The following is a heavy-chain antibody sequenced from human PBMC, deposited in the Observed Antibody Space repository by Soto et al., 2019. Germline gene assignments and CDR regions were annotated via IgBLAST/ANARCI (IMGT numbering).Heavy chain of an antibody. CDR3: AREEENNDNSNYSDY. D-gene: IGHD3-22*01. J-gene: IGHJ4*02. V-gene: IGHV3-48*02. CDR2: ISTSSTTM. Sequence: EVQLVESGGGLIQPGGSLRLSCAASGFTFSIYSMNWVRQAPGKGLEWISYISTSSTTMYYADSVKGRFTISRDNAENSLYLQMNSLRDEDTAVYYCAREEENNDNSNYSDYWGQGTLVTVSS. CDR1: GFTFSIYS.